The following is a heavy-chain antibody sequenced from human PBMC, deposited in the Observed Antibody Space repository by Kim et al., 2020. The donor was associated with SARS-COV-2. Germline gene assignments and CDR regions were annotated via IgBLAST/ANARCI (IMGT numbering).Heavy chain of an antibody. D-gene: IGHD2-2*01. CDR2: VYFNGNT. Sequence: SQTLSLTCIVSGVSISSGGFYWTWIRQHPGKGLEWIGNVYFNGNTQYSTSLRSRLTISVDRSKGQFSLNLNSVTAADKAVYYCVGSHRSQLPTHYQHWG. CDR3: VGSHRSQLPTHYQH. J-gene: IGHJ1*01. CDR1: GVSISSGGFY. V-gene: IGHV4-31*03.